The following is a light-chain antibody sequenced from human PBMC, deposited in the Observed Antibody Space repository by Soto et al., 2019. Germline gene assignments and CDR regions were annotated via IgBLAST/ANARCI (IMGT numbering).Light chain of an antibody. Sequence: QSVLAQPASVSGSPGQSITISCAGTSSDIGRSSLVSWCQQHPGKGPKLIIYQATQRPSGVSDRFSGSRSGNTASLTISGVQAEDEADYYCCSYAGSRSYVFGTGTKVTVL. V-gene: IGLV2-23*01. CDR2: QAT. CDR3: CSYAGSRSYV. CDR1: SSDIGRSSL. J-gene: IGLJ1*01.